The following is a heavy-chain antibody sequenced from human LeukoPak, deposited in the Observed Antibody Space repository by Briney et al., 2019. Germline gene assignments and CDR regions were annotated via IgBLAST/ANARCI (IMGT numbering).Heavy chain of an antibody. Sequence: SETLSLTCTVSGGSISSGGYYWSWIRQPPGKGLEWIGYIYHSGSTYYNPSLKSRVTISVDRSKNQFSLKLSSVTAADTAVYYCARGVNDYGDPGVYYFDYWGQGTLVTVSS. CDR2: IYHSGST. D-gene: IGHD4-17*01. CDR1: GGSISSGGYY. CDR3: ARGVNDYGDPGVYYFDY. V-gene: IGHV4-30-2*01. J-gene: IGHJ4*02.